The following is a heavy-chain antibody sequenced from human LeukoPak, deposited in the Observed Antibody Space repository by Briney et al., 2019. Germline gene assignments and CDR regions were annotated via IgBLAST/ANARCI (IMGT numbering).Heavy chain of an antibody. CDR3: ARGPMYSSRFAGDY. CDR1: VFTFSSYS. CDR2: IRSSRSTI. D-gene: IGHD6-13*01. J-gene: IGHJ4*02. Sequence: GGSLRLSCAASVFTFSSYSLSWVRQAPGKGLGWVSYIRSSRSTIYYPDSVKGRFTISRDNAKNSLYLQMNSLRDEDTAVYYCARGPMYSSRFAGDYWGQGTLVTVSS. V-gene: IGHV3-48*02.